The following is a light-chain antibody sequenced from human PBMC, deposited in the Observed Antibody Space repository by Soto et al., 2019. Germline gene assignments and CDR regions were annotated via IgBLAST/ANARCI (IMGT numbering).Light chain of an antibody. J-gene: IGKJ1*01. V-gene: IGKV3-20*01. CDR3: QQYDSSPRT. CDR1: QSVRTRS. Sequence: EIVLTQSPGTLSLSPGERATLSCRASQSVRTRSLAWYQQKPGQAPRLLISGASSRAADIPDRFSGSGSGTDFTLTINSLEPEDFAVYYCQQYDSSPRTFGQGTKVE. CDR2: GAS.